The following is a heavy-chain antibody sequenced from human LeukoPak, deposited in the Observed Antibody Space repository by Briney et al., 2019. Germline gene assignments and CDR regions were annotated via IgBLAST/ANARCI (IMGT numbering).Heavy chain of an antibody. Sequence: PGGSLRLSCAASGFTFSSYAMSWVRQAPGKGLEWVSAISGSGGSTYYADSVKGRFTISRDNSKNTLYLQMNSLRAEDTAVYYCAKGLLRYFDWLLSDFDYWGQGTLVTVSS. CDR1: GFTFSSYA. J-gene: IGHJ4*02. D-gene: IGHD3-9*01. CDR2: ISGSGGST. CDR3: AKGLLRYFDWLLSDFDY. V-gene: IGHV3-23*01.